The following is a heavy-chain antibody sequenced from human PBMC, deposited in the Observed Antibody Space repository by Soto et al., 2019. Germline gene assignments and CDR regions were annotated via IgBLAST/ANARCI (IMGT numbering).Heavy chain of an antibody. V-gene: IGHV3-33*01. J-gene: IGHJ4*02. CDR1: GFTFSSYG. Sequence: GGSLRLSCAASGFTFSSYGMHWVRQAPGKGLEWVAVIWYDGSNKYYADSVKGRFTISRDNSKNTLYLQMNSLRAEDTAVYYCARDKFEAMWWYWGQGTLVTVSS. CDR3: ARDKFEAMWWY. D-gene: IGHD2-21*01. CDR2: IWYDGSNK.